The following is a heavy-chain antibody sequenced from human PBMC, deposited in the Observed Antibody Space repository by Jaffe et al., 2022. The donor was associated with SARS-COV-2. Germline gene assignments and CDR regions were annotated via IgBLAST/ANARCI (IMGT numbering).Heavy chain of an antibody. Sequence: EVQLVESGGGLVQPGGSLRLSCAASGFTFSSYWMSWVRQAPGKGLEWVANIKQDGSEKYYVDSVKGRFTISRDNAKNSLYLQMNSLRAEDTAVYYCAREGRTGKHYYYMDVWGKGTTVTVSS. V-gene: IGHV3-7*01. J-gene: IGHJ6*03. CDR2: IKQDGSEK. CDR1: GFTFSSYW. CDR3: AREGRTGKHYYYMDV.